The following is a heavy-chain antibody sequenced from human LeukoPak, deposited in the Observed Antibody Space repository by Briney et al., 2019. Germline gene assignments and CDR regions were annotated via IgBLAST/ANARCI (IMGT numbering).Heavy chain of an antibody. V-gene: IGHV1-69*05. J-gene: IGHJ4*02. CDR1: GDTVRKCA. Sequence: SVKVSCKASGDTVRKCAIGWVRQAPGQGLEWIGGIISTYGASNSAQKFQGRVTLTTDESANTAYMELRSLRSQDTAVYYCARDRTGYGNYYFDSWGQGTPVTVSS. CDR2: IISTYGAS. D-gene: IGHD5-18*01. CDR3: ARDRTGYGNYYFDS.